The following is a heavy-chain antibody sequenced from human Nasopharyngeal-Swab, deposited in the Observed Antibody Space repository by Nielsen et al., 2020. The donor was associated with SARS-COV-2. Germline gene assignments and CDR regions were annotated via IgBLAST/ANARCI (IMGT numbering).Heavy chain of an antibody. CDR3: ARGSTYYYDSTLSEIDY. V-gene: IGHV4-30-4*01. J-gene: IGHJ4*02. Sequence: SETLSLTCTVSGGSISSGDYYWSWIRQPPGKGLEWIGYIYYSGSTYYNPSLKSRVTISVDTSKNRFSLKLSSVTAADTAVYYCARGSTYYYDSTLSEIDYWGQGTLVTVSS. CDR2: IYYSGST. D-gene: IGHD3-22*01. CDR1: GGSISSGDYY.